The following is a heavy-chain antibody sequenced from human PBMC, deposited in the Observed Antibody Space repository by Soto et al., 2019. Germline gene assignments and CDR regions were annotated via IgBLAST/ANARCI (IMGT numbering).Heavy chain of an antibody. D-gene: IGHD1-26*01. CDR3: ARGVGRDGYNYGMDV. J-gene: IGHJ6*02. V-gene: IGHV4-30-4*01. CDR2: IYYSGIT. CDR1: GGSISSGDYY. Sequence: SETLSLTCTVSGGSISSGDYYWSWIRQPPGKGLEWIGYIYYSGITYYNPSLRSRVTTSVDTPKNQFSLKLSSVTAADTAVYYCARGVGRDGYNYGMDVWGQGTTVTGSS.